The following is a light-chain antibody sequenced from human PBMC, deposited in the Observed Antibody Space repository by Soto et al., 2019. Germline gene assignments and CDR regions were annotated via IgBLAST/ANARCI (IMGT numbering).Light chain of an antibody. CDR1: QDISNY. V-gene: IGKV1-33*01. CDR3: QQCDTLSYT. J-gene: IGKJ2*01. CDR2: DAS. Sequence: DIQMTQSPSSLSAFVGDRVTITCQASQDISNYLNCYQQKPGKAPNLLIYDASNLETGVPSRFCGSGSGIDLTFTISSLQPDNIVTYFCQQCDTLSYTFGQGTKLEIK.